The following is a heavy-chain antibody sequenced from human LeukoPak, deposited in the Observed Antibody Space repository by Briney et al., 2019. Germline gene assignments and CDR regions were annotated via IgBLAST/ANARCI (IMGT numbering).Heavy chain of an antibody. J-gene: IGHJ6*03. D-gene: IGHD3-10*01. CDR2: IYYSGST. CDR3: ARLPRITMVRGVYYYYYYMDV. Sequence: SETLSLTCTVSGGSISSSSYYWGWIRQPPGKGLEWIGSIYYSGSTYYNPSLKSRVTISVDTSKNKFSLKLSSVTAADTAVYYCARLPRITMVRGVYYYYYYMDVWGKGTTVTVSS. V-gene: IGHV4-39*01. CDR1: GGSISSSSYY.